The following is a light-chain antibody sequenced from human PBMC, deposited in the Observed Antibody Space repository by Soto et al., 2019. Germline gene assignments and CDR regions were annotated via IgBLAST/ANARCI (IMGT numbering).Light chain of an antibody. V-gene: IGKV1-39*01. CDR3: QQTYNPPYT. Sequence: DIQMTQSPSSLSASVGDRVTITCRASQRISTYLNWYQQKPGKAPKFLIYDASNLQSGVPSRFSGGGSGTDFTLTISSLQPEDSATYYCQQTYNPPYTFGQGTMVDI. CDR1: QRISTY. J-gene: IGKJ2*01. CDR2: DAS.